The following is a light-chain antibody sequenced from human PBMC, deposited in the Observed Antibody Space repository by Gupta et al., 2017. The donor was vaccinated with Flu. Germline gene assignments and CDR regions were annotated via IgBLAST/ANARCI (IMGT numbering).Light chain of an antibody. Sequence: PGTLSLSPGDRATLSCRASQSVNVNFLNWYQQKPGQTPRLLIYGTSSRAAGTPDRFSGSGSGTDFALTISGLEPEDFAVYFCQQYGLSPIFGQGSKLEIK. V-gene: IGKV3-20*01. CDR3: QQYGLSPI. CDR1: QSVNVNF. CDR2: GTS. J-gene: IGKJ2*01.